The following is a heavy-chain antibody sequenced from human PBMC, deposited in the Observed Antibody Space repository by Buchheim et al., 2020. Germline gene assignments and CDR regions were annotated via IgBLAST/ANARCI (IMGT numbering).Heavy chain of an antibody. CDR1: GFTFSSYA. CDR3: AKAGKGGSYYANYYFDY. D-gene: IGHD1-26*01. CDR2: ISGSGGST. V-gene: IGHV3-23*01. J-gene: IGHJ4*02. Sequence: EVQLLESGGGLVQPGGSLRLSCAASGFTFSSYAMSWVRQAPGKGLEWVSAISGSGGSTYYADSVKGRFTISRDNSKKTLYLQMNSLRAEDTAVYYCAKAGKGGSYYANYYFDYWGQGTL.